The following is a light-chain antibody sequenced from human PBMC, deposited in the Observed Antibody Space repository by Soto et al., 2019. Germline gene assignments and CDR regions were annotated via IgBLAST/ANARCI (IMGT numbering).Light chain of an antibody. J-gene: IGLJ1*01. V-gene: IGLV2-11*01. Sequence: QSVLTQPPSASGSPGQSVTISCTGASSDVGGYNYVSWYQQHPGKAPKLIIYDVIKRPSGVPDRFSGSKSGNTASLTISGLQAEDEADYYCCSYAGSYTHVFGTGTKVTV. CDR2: DVI. CDR3: CSYAGSYTHV. CDR1: SSDVGGYNY.